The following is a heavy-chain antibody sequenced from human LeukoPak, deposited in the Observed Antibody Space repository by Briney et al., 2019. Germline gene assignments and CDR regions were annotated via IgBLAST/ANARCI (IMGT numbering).Heavy chain of an antibody. J-gene: IGHJ4*02. CDR1: GGSISISSYY. CDR3: ASSLIVAVPAAIPFDY. V-gene: IGHV4-39*02. CDR2: IYFSGST. Sequence: KPSETLSLTCSVSGGSISISSYYWGWVRQSPGKGLEWIGRIYFSGSTYYNPSLKNRVTISIDTSKNHFSLKLSSVTAADTAVYYCASSLIVAVPAAIPFDYWGQGTLVTVSS. D-gene: IGHD2-2*01.